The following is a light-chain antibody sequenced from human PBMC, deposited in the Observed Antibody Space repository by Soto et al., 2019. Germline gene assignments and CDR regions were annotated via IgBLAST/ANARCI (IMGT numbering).Light chain of an antibody. J-gene: IGLJ1*01. CDR3: SSYSSSTTFV. V-gene: IGLV2-14*01. Sequence: QSVLTQPASVSGSPGQSITISCTGTSSDVGAYNYVSWYQQYPGRAPKVIIFEVRKRPSGVSTRFSGSKSGDTASLTISGLQAEDEADYYCSSYSSSTTFVFGTATKVTVL. CDR2: EVR. CDR1: SSDVGAYNY.